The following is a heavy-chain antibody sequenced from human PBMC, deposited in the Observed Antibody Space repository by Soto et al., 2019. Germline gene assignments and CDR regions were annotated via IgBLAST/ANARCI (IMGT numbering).Heavy chain of an antibody. V-gene: IGHV1-18*01. CDR3: ARLGGSGWYRQIDY. CDR2: ISAYNGNT. CDR1: GYTFTSYG. D-gene: IGHD6-19*01. Sequence: GTSVKVSCKASGYTFTSYGTSWVRQAPGQGLEWMGWISAYNGNTNYAQKLQGRVTITRDTSASTAYMELSSLRSEDTAVYYCARLGGSGWYRQIDYWGQGTLVTVSS. J-gene: IGHJ4*02.